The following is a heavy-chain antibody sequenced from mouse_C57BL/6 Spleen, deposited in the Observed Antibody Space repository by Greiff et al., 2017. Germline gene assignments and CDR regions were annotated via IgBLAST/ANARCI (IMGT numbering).Heavy chain of an antibody. D-gene: IGHD1-1*01. J-gene: IGHJ2*01. CDR1: GYTFTSYW. CDR3: ARGLYYDGSHFDY. V-gene: IGHV1-61*01. Sequence: QVQLQQPGAELVRPGSSVKLSCKASGYTFTSYWMDWVKQRPGQGLEWIGNIYPSDSETHYNQKFKDKATLTVDKSSSPAYMQLRSLTSEDSAVYYCARGLYYDGSHFDYWGQGTTLTVSS. CDR2: IYPSDSET.